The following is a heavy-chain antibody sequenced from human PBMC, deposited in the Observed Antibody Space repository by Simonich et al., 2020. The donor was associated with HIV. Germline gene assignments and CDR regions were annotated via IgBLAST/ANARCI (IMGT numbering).Heavy chain of an antibody. V-gene: IGHV4-39*02. CDR2: IYFSGTT. Sequence: QVQLQESGPGLVKPSETLSLTCTVSGGSINSSNYYWGWIRQPPGKGLEWIGSIYFSGTTYNTPSLKSRVTISVDTSANQFSLKLSSVTAADTAVYYCAREGADTTMVNWGQGTLVTVSS. CDR3: AREGADTTMVN. D-gene: IGHD5-18*01. J-gene: IGHJ4*02. CDR1: GGSINSSNYY.